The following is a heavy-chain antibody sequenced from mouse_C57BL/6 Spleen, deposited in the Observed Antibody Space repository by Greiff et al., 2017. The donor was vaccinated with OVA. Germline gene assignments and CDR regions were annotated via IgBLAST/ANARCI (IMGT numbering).Heavy chain of an antibody. D-gene: IGHD1-1*01. Sequence: EVMLVESGGDLVKPGGSLKLSCAASGFTFSSYGMSWVRQTPDKSLEWVATISSGGSYTYYPDSVKGRITISIDNDKNTRYLQMSSLKSEDTAMYYDARHYCSSPYWCFDVWGTGTTVTVSS. J-gene: IGHJ1*03. V-gene: IGHV5-6*01. CDR2: ISSGGSYT. CDR1: GFTFSSYG. CDR3: ARHYCSSPYWCFDV.